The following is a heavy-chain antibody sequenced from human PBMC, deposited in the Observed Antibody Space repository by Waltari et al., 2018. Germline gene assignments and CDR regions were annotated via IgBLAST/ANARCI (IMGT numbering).Heavy chain of an antibody. CDR1: GGSISRHS. CDR3: GREEGYYYYYMDV. Sequence: QVQLQASGPGLVKPSETLSLTCTVSGGSISRHSWRWVRQPPGKGLEWIVYIYYSGSTNYNPSLKRRVTIAVDTSKNQFPLKLSSVTAADTALYYSGREEGYYYYYMDVWGKGTTVTVSS. CDR2: IYYSGST. V-gene: IGHV4-59*11. J-gene: IGHJ6*03.